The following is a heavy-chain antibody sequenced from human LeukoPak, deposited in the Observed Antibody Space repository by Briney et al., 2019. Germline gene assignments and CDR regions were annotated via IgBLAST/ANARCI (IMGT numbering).Heavy chain of an antibody. CDR3: ARGWGGYDSSGYLRY. CDR1: GFTFTSYY. CDR2: INPSGGST. Sequence: ASVKVSRKASGFTFTSYYMHWVRQAPGQGLEWMGIINPSGGSTSYAQKFQGRVTMTRDMSTSTVYMELSSLRSEDTAVYYCARGWGGYDSSGYLRYWGQGTLVTVSS. D-gene: IGHD3-22*01. J-gene: IGHJ4*02. V-gene: IGHV1-46*01.